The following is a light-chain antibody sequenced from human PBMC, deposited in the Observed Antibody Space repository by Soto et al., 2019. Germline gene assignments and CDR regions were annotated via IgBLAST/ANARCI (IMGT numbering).Light chain of an antibody. CDR1: QSVSSSY. CDR2: DAS. CDR3: QQYGSSTWT. V-gene: IGKV3D-20*01. J-gene: IGKJ1*01. Sequence: IVLTQSPATLSLSPGERASLSCGASQSVSSSYLAWYQQKPGMAPRVLIYDASRRETGIPDAFSGSGSGTEFTRTISRLEHEDFSVALCQQYGSSTWTFGQGTKVDI.